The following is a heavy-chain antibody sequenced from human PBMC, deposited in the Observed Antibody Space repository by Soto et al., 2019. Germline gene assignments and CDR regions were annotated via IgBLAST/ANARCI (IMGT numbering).Heavy chain of an antibody. D-gene: IGHD3-22*01. Sequence: QVQLQESGPGLVKPSQTLSLTCTVSGGSISSGDYYWSWIRQPPGKGLEWIGYIYYSGSTYYNPSPKSRVTISVDTSNNQFALKLSSVTAADTAVYYCATGGYYDSSGYYNRGGGFDYWGQGTLVTVSS. CDR1: GGSISSGDYY. V-gene: IGHV4-30-4*01. CDR2: IYYSGST. CDR3: ATGGYYDSSGYYNRGGGFDY. J-gene: IGHJ4*02.